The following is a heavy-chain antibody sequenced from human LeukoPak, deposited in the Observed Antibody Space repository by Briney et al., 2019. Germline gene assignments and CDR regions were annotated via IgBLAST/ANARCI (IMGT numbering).Heavy chain of an antibody. CDR1: GFTFSSYC. D-gene: IGHD3-22*01. CDR2: INSDGSSI. CDR3: MSDLRNYYDTSTYSPC. V-gene: IGHV3-74*01. J-gene: IGHJ4*02. Sequence: PGGSLRLSCVASGFTFSSYCMHWVRQAPGKGLVWVSRINSDGSSISYADSVKGRFTISRDNAKNTLYLQMNSLRAEDTAVYYCMSDLRNYYDTSTYSPCWGQGTLVTVSS.